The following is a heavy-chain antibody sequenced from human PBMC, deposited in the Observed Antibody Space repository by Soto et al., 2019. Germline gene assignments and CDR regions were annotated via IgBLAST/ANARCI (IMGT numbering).Heavy chain of an antibody. CDR2: IYYSGST. Sequence: SETLSLTCTVSGGSISSGGYYWSWIRQHPGKGLEWIGYIYYSGSTYYNPSLKSRVTISVDTSKNQFSLKLSSVTAADTAVYYCAKGTKPGLGITFGGAIVYYWGQGTLVTVSS. CDR1: GGSISSGGYY. V-gene: IGHV4-31*03. J-gene: IGHJ4*02. CDR3: AKGTKPGLGITFGGAIVYY. D-gene: IGHD3-16*02.